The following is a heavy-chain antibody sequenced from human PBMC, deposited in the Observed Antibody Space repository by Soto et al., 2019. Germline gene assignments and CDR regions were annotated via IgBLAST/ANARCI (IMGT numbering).Heavy chain of an antibody. D-gene: IGHD1-1*01. Sequence: EVQLVESGGGLVQPGGSLRLSYAASGFTVSSNYMSWVRQAPGKGLEWVSVIYSGGSTYYADSVKGRFTISRDNSKNTLYLQMNSLRAEDTAVYYCARDHTGTTGWFDPWGQGTLVTVSS. J-gene: IGHJ5*02. CDR3: ARDHTGTTGWFDP. CDR1: GFTVSSNY. CDR2: IYSGGST. V-gene: IGHV3-66*01.